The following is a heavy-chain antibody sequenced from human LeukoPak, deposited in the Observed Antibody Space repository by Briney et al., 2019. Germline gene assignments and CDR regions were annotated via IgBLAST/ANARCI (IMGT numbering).Heavy chain of an antibody. CDR2: ISSSSSYI. Sequence: GGSLRLSCAASGFIFSSYSMNWVRQAPGKGLEWVSSISSSSSYIYYADSVKGRFTISRDNSKNTLYLQMNSLRAEDTAVYYCAKDRGREDILNWFDPWGQGTLVTVSS. D-gene: IGHD3-10*01. J-gene: IGHJ5*02. CDR3: AKDRGREDILNWFDP. V-gene: IGHV3-21*04. CDR1: GFIFSSYS.